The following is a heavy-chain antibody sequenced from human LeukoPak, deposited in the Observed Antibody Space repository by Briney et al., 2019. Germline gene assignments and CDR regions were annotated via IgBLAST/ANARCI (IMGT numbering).Heavy chain of an antibody. CDR2: IIPILGIA. CDR1: GGTFSSYA. D-gene: IGHD5-24*01. V-gene: IGHV1-69*04. CDR3: ARGTVRTATGFNYYYYGMDV. J-gene: IGHJ6*02. Sequence: SVKVSCKASGGTFSSYAISWVRQAPGQGLEWMGRIIPILGIANYAQKFQGRVTITADKSTSTAYMGLSSLRSEDTAVYYCARGTVRTATGFNYYYYGMDVWGQGTTVTVSS.